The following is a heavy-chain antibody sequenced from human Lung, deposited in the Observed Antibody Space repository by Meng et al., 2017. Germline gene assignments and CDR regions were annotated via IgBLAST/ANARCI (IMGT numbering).Heavy chain of an antibody. D-gene: IGHD4-11*01. CDR3: ARGPTTMAHDFDY. CDR1: GGSFSDYD. V-gene: IGHV4-34*01. J-gene: IGHJ4*02. CDR2: INHSGST. Sequence: VQLPQGGVGLLKPSEPLSLTCVVSGGSFSDYDWSWIRQPPGKGLEWIGEINHSGSTNYNPSLESRATISVDTSQNNLSLKLSSVTAADSAVYYCARGPTTMAHDFDYWGQGTLVTVSS.